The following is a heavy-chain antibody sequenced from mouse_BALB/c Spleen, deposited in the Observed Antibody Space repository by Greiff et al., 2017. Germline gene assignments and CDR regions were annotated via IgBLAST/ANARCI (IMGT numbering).Heavy chain of an antibody. CDR1: GYSFTSYY. CDR3: ARGEGLDGYYDLYYAMDY. V-gene: IGHV1-66*01. J-gene: IGHJ4*01. Sequence: QVQLQQSGPELVKPGASVKISCKASGYSFTSYYIHWVKQRPGQGLEWIGWIFPGSGNTKYNEKFKGKATLTADTSSSTAYMQLSSLTSEDSAVYFCARGEGLDGYYDLYYAMDYWGQGTSVTVSS. CDR2: IFPGSGNT. D-gene: IGHD2-3*01.